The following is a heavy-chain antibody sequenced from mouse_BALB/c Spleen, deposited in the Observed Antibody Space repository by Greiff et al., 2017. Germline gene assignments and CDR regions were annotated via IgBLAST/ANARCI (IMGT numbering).Heavy chain of an antibody. CDR3: ARGGDGYFYAMDY. V-gene: IGHV5-12-2*01. CDR2: ISNGGGST. J-gene: IGHJ4*01. Sequence: EVKLVESGGGLVQPGGSLKLSCAASGFTFSSYTMSWVRQTPEKRLEWVAYISNGGGSTYYPDTVKGRFTISRDNAKNTLYLQMSSLKSEDTAMYYCARGGDGYFYAMDYWGQGTSVTVSS. CDR1: GFTFSSYT. D-gene: IGHD2-3*01.